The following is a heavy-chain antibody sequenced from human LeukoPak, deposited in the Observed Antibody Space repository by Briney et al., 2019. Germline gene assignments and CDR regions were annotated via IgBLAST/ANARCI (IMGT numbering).Heavy chain of an antibody. CDR2: ISGSGGST. Sequence: GGSLRLSCAASGFTFSSYAMSWVRQAPGKGLERVSAISGSGGSTYYADSVKGRFTISGDNSKNTLYLQMNSLRAEDTAVYYCAKAPGYCSSTSCRDYWGQGTLVTVSS. CDR1: GFTFSSYA. J-gene: IGHJ4*02. D-gene: IGHD2-2*01. CDR3: AKAPGYCSSTSCRDY. V-gene: IGHV3-23*01.